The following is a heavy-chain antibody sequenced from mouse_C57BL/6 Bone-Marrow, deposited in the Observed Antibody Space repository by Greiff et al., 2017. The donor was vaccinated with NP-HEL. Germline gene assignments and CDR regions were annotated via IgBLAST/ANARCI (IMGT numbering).Heavy chain of an antibody. D-gene: IGHD2-1*01. CDR2: IDPEDGDT. CDR1: GFNIKDYY. J-gene: IGHJ1*01. CDR3: HGNWYFGV. V-gene: IGHV14-1*01. Sequence: VHVKQSGAELVRPGASVKLSCTASGFNIKDYYMHWVKQRPEQGLEWIGRIDPEDGDTEYAPKFQGKATMTADTSSNTAYLELSSLTSEDTAAYYCHGNWYFGVWGAGTAVTVSS.